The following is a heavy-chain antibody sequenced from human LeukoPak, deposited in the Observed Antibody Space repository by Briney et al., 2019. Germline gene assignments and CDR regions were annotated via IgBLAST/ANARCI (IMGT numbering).Heavy chain of an antibody. CDR1: GVSFNDYY. CDR2: INHSGYT. CDR3: TRMTTGHDY. Sequence: SETLTLTCAVSGVSFNDYYWSWVRQTPGKGLEWIGEINHSGYTNDSPSLKSRVTLSIDTSRKQFSLNLRSVTVADTGIYYCTRMTTGHDYWGQGTLVTVSS. V-gene: IGHV4-34*01. D-gene: IGHD4-17*01. J-gene: IGHJ4*02.